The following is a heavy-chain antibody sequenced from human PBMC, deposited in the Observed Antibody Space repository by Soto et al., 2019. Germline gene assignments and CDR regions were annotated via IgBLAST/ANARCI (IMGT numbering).Heavy chain of an antibody. J-gene: IGHJ6*02. CDR3: TRHVSYDGFGGMDV. D-gene: IGHD3-16*01. V-gene: IGHV3-73*01. Sequence: GGSLRLSCAASGFTFSNAWMNWVRQASGKGLEWVGRIRRKANTYATAYAASVKGRFTISRDESKNTAHLQMNSLKTEDTAVYYCTRHVSYDGFGGMDVLGQGNTVTVSS. CDR1: GFTFSNAW. CDR2: IRRKANTYAT.